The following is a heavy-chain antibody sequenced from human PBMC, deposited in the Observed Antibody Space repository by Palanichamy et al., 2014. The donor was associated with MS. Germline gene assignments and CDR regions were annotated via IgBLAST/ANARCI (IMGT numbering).Heavy chain of an antibody. Sequence: QLQLQKSGPGLVKPSETLSLSCTVSGGSISSISHYWGWIRRPPGKGLEWIGNIYYSGSTYYNPSLKSRVTISVDTSKNQFSLKLTSVTAADTAIYYCARPIGYYYYYYDYWGQGTLVTVSS. CDR1: GGSISSISHY. CDR3: ARPIGYYYYYYDY. J-gene: IGHJ4*02. V-gene: IGHV4-39*01. CDR2: IYYSGST. D-gene: IGHD3-22*01.